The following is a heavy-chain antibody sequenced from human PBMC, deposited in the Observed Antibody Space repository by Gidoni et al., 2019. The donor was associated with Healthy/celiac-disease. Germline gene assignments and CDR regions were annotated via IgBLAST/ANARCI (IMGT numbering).Heavy chain of an antibody. CDR3: ARGSGFYDILTGYYSFDY. Sequence: EVQLVESGGGLIQPGGSLRLSCAASGFTVRSNYMSWVRQAPGKGLEWVSVIYSGGSTYYADSVKGRFTISRDNSKNTLYLQMNSLRAEDTAVYYCARGSGFYDILTGYYSFDYWGQGTLVTVSS. J-gene: IGHJ4*02. CDR1: GFTVRSNY. V-gene: IGHV3-53*01. D-gene: IGHD3-9*01. CDR2: IYSGGST.